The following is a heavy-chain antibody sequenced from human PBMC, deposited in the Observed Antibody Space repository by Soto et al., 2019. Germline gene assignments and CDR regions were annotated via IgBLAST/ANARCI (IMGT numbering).Heavy chain of an antibody. CDR1: GGSISSYY. D-gene: IGHD6-13*01. J-gene: IGHJ5*02. CDR3: ARISSLYTWWFDP. V-gene: IGHV4-59*01. Sequence: SETLSLTCTVSGGSISSYYWSWIRQPPGKGLEWIGYIYYSGSTNYNPSLKSRVTISVDTSKNQFSLKLSSVTAADTAVYYCARISSLYTWWFDPWGQGTLVTVSS. CDR2: IYYSGST.